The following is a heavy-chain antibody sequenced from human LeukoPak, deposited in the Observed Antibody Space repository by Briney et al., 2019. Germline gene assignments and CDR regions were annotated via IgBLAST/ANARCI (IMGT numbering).Heavy chain of an antibody. CDR1: GGSISSYY. CDR3: ARRWTGDAFDI. CDR2: IYYSGST. D-gene: IGHD3/OR15-3a*01. V-gene: IGHV4-59*01. J-gene: IGHJ3*02. Sequence: KPSETLSLTCTVSGGSISSYYWSWIRQPPGEGLEWIGYIYYSGSTNYNPSLKSRVTISVDTSKNQFSLKLGSVTAADTAVYYCARRWTGDAFDIWGQGTMVTVSS.